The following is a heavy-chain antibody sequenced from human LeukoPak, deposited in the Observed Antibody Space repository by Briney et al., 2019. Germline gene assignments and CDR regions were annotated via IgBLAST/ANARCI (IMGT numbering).Heavy chain of an antibody. Sequence: GGSLRLSCAASGFTFSSYWMSWVRQAPGKGLEWVANIKQDGSEKYYVDSVKGRFTISRDNAKNSLYLQMNSLRAEDTAVYYCARGVVYPAWSGPHWSDYWGQGALVTVSS. CDR3: ARGVVYPAWSGPHWSDY. CDR2: IKQDGSEK. J-gene: IGHJ4*02. CDR1: GFTFSSYW. V-gene: IGHV3-7*01. D-gene: IGHD3-3*01.